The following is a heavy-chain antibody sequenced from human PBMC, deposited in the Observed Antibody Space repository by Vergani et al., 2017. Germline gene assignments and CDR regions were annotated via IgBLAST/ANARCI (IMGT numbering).Heavy chain of an antibody. CDR1: GFTFSNAW. V-gene: IGHV3-15*01. CDR3: ARDRTYGSGRYYFDY. CDR2: IKSKTDGGTT. J-gene: IGHJ4*02. D-gene: IGHD3-10*01. Sequence: EVQLVESGGGLVKPGGSLRLSCAASGFTFSNAWMSWVRQAPGKGLEWVGRIKSKTDGGTTDYAAPVKGRFTISRDDSKNTLYLQMNSLRAEDTAVYYCARDRTYGSGRYYFDYWGQGTLVTVSS.